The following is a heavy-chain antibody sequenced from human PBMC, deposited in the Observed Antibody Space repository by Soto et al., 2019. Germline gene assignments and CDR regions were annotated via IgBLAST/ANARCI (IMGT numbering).Heavy chain of an antibody. D-gene: IGHD3-16*01. CDR1: GFTFINYD. V-gene: IGHV3-23*01. J-gene: IGHJ4*02. CDR2: VSGNGGRT. Sequence: EVQLLESGGGLVQPGGSLRLSCAATGFTFINYDMRWVRQTPGKGLEWVSTVSGNGGRTYYADSVKGRFTISRDNSTNTLYLQMNGLRVEDTAVYYCAKGGPPYIDSWGQGTLVTVSS. CDR3: AKGGPPYIDS.